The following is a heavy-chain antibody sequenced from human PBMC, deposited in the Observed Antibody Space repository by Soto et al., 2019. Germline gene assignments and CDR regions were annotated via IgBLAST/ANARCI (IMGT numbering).Heavy chain of an antibody. V-gene: IGHV3-48*01. CDR1: GFTFSSYS. Sequence: GGSLRLSCAASGFTFSSYSMNWVRQAPGKGLEWVSYISSSSSTIYYADSVKGRFTISRDNAKNSLYLQMNSLRAEDTAVYYCARDRSSSWHYYYYMDVWGKGTTVTVSS. CDR3: ARDRSSSWHYYYYMDV. D-gene: IGHD6-13*01. J-gene: IGHJ6*03. CDR2: ISSSSSTI.